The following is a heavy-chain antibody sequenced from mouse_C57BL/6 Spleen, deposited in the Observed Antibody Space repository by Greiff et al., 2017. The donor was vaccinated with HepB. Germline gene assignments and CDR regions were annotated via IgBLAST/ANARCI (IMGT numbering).Heavy chain of an antibody. V-gene: IGHV2-2*01. Sequence: VKLVESGPGLVQPSQSLSITCTVSGFSLTSYGVHWVRQSPGKGLEWLGVIWSGGSTDYNAAFISRLSISKDNSKSQVFIKMSSLQADDTAIYYCARWYYAMDYWGQGTSVTVSS. CDR1: GFSLTSYG. CDR2: IWSGGST. J-gene: IGHJ4*01. CDR3: ARWYYAMDY.